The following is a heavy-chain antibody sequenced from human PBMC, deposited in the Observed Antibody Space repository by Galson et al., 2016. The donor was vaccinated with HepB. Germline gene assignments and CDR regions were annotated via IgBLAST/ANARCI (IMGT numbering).Heavy chain of an antibody. D-gene: IGHD6-13*01. CDR3: ARQISSSYYYYGMDV. CDR2: LNPNSGNT. Sequence: SCKASGYTFTSYDIYWVRQATGQGLEWMGWLNPNSGNTAYAQQFQGRVTMSRNTSISTAYMELSSLRSEDTAVYYCARQISSSYYYYGMDVWGQGTTVTVSS. J-gene: IGHJ6*02. V-gene: IGHV1-8*01. CDR1: GYTFTSYD.